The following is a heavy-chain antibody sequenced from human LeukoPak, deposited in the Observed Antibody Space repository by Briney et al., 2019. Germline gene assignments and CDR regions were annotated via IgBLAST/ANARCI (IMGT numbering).Heavy chain of an antibody. Sequence: GGSLRLSCAASGFTFSSYAMSWVRQAPGKGLEWVSAISGSGGGTYYADSVKGRFTISRDNSKNTLYLQMNSLRAEDTAVYYCAKDKVVRVTMVRADYWGQGTLVTVSS. D-gene: IGHD3-10*01. CDR2: ISGSGGGT. J-gene: IGHJ4*02. CDR1: GFTFSSYA. V-gene: IGHV3-23*01. CDR3: AKDKVVRVTMVRADY.